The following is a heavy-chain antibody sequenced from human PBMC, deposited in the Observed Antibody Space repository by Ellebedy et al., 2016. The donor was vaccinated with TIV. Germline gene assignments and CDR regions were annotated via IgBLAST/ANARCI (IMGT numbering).Heavy chain of an antibody. CDR1: GFTFSSYS. V-gene: IGHV3-48*01. D-gene: IGHD2-2*01. J-gene: IGHJ4*02. CDR3: AKNVPRCSGATCYVRNGMFDY. Sequence: GESLKISCAASGFTFSSYSMNWVRQAPGKGLEWVSYISSSSSTIYYADSVKGRFTISRDNAKNSLYLQMNSLRAEDTAIYYCAKNVPRCSGATCYVRNGMFDYWGQGTLVTVSS. CDR2: ISSSSSTI.